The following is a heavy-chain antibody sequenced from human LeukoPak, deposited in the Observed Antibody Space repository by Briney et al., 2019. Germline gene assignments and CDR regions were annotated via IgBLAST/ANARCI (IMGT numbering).Heavy chain of an antibody. CDR2: INPSGGST. Sequence: ASVKVSCKASGYTFTSYYMHWVRQAPGQGLGWMGIINPSGGSTSYAQKFQGRVTMTRDMSTSTVYMELSSLRSEDTAVYYCARMAWEYYYDSSGYRGAFDIWGRGTMVTVSS. J-gene: IGHJ3*02. V-gene: IGHV1-46*01. D-gene: IGHD3-22*01. CDR1: GYTFTSYY. CDR3: ARMAWEYYYDSSGYRGAFDI.